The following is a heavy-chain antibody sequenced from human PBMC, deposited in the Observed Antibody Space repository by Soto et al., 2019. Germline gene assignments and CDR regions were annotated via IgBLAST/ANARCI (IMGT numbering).Heavy chain of an antibody. J-gene: IGHJ4*02. CDR3: ARSWVPYSGSYTFDY. D-gene: IGHD1-26*01. V-gene: IGHV3-33*08. CDR1: GFTVSSNY. CDR2: IWYGGSKE. Sequence: GGSLRLSCAASGFTVSSNYMSWVRQAPGKGLEWVSVIWYGGSKEYYADSVKGRFTISRDNSKNTLYLQINSLRAEDTAVYYYARSWVPYSGSYTFDYWGQGTLVTVSS.